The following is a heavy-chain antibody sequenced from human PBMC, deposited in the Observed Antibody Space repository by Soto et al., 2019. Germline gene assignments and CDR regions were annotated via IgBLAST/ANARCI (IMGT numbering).Heavy chain of an antibody. CDR1: GGTFSTNP. V-gene: IGHV1-69*06. CDR2: TGSGTGPG. D-gene: IGHD2-15*01. CDR3: ARRDSGGFYRYFDS. Sequence: QVQLVQSGAEVKKPGSSVNVSCKASGGTFSTNPISWVRQAPGQGLEWMGGTGSGTGPGNHAQKFQGRLTITVDKSTSTVYMELSSLSSEDTAVYYCARRDSGGFYRYFDSWGQGTLVTVSS. J-gene: IGHJ4*02.